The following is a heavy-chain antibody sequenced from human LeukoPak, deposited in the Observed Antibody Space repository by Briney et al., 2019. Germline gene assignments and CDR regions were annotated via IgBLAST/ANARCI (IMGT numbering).Heavy chain of an antibody. J-gene: IGHJ4*02. CDR1: GFTFSSYG. CDR2: ISYDGSNK. Sequence: GGSLRLSCAASGFTFSSYGMHWGRRAPGKGLEGVGVISYDGSNKYYADSVKGRVTISRDNSKNPLYLQMDSLRADDTAVYYCATVCLHSSSWRIFEYWGQGTLVTVSS. V-gene: IGHV3-30*03. CDR3: ATVCLHSSSWRIFEY. D-gene: IGHD6-13*01.